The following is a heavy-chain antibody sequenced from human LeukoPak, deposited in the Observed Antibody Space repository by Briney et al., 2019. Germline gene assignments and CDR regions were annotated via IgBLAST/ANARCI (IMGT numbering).Heavy chain of an antibody. V-gene: IGHV4-34*01. CDR2: INHSGST. CDR1: GGSFSGYY. J-gene: IGHJ5*02. Sequence: KTSETLSLTCAVYGGSFSGYYWSWIRQPPGKGLEWIGEINHSGSTNYNPSLKSRVTISVDTSKNQFSLKLSSVTAADTAVYYCARARGAGSSGYFHGWFDPWGQGTLVTVSS. D-gene: IGHD3-22*01. CDR3: ARARGAGSSGYFHGWFDP.